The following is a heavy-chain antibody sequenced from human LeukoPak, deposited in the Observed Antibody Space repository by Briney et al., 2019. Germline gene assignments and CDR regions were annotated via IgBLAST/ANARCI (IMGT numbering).Heavy chain of an antibody. D-gene: IGHD3-10*01. CDR2: IIPIFDTA. J-gene: IGHJ4*02. V-gene: IGHV1-69*13. CDR1: GGTLSSYA. Sequence: ASVNVSCKASGGTLSSYAISWVRQPPGQGLEWMGGIIPIFDTANYEQKFQGRVTITADEATCPAYMELSSLRSEDTAVYYCARARGVGSYYGSGSFPVEYDYWGQGTLVTVSS. CDR3: ARARGVGSYYGSGSFPVEYDY.